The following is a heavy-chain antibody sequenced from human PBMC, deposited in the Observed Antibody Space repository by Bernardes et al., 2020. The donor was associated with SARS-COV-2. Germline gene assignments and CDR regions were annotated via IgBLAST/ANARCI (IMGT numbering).Heavy chain of an antibody. CDR2: INHIENT. D-gene: IGHD3-22*01. CDR3: ARAAYDAGGYYGLDY. CDR1: GGFFSDYY. V-gene: IGHV4-34*01. J-gene: IGHJ4*02. Sequence: SETLSLTCAVYGGFFSDYYWTWIRQSPGKGLEWIAEINHIENTNYNPSLRSRVTISVDTSKNQFSLELRSVTAADTAVYYCARAAYDAGGYYGLDYWGQGTLVTVPS.